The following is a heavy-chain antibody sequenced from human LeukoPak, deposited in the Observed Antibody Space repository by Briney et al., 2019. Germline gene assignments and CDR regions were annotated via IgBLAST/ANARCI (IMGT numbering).Heavy chain of an antibody. CDR1: GGSVSSGSYY. V-gene: IGHV4-61*01. CDR3: ARVLRDGYNFWYFDL. D-gene: IGHD5-24*01. J-gene: IGHJ2*01. Sequence: PSETLSLTCTVSGGSVSSGSYYWSWIRQPPGKGLEWIGYIYYSGSTTYNPSLKSRVTISVDTSKNQFSLKLNSVTAADTAVYYCARVLRDGYNFWYFDLWGRGTLVTVSS. CDR2: IYYSGST.